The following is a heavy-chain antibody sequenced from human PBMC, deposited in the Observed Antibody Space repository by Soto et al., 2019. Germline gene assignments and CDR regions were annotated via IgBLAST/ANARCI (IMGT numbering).Heavy chain of an antibody. CDR3: ARGGLLYSSGWPLAT. D-gene: IGHD6-19*01. CDR2: IYYSGST. V-gene: IGHV4-59*01. J-gene: IGHJ5*02. Sequence: SETLSLTCTVSGGSISSYYWSWIRQPPGKGLEWIGYIYYSGSTNYNPSLKSRVTISVDTSKNQFSLKLSSVTAADTAVYYCARGGLLYSSGWPLATWGQGTLVTVSS. CDR1: GGSISSYY.